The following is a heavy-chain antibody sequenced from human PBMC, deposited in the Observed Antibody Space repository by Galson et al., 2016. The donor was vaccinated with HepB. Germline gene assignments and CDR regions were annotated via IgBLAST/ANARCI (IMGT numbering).Heavy chain of an antibody. CDR2: ISPSGSA. J-gene: IGHJ4*02. CDR3: AGYGSWTGFDC. V-gene: IGHV4-31*03. D-gene: IGHD6-13*01. Sequence: QVQLQESGPGLVKPSQTLSLTCTVSAGTISRTGYFWSWIRQHPGRGLEWIGYISPSGSAYFNPSLKSRLTISNEPSKNQCALGLRSVTAADTAVYFCAGYGSWTGFDCWGQGTLVTVSS. CDR1: AGTISRTGYF.